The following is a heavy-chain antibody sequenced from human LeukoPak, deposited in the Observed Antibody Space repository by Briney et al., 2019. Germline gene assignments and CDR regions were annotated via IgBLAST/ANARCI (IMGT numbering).Heavy chain of an antibody. Sequence: PSVTLSLKGSGYGFTIYNNYWVWQPQPAGKGLKWIVRIYTSGSTNAHPSLSSRATMSVDSFNNPFSQKRSSMTAAATAVYYWASMSSSSGLDYWGQGTLVTVSS. CDR2: IYTSGST. CDR3: ASMSSSSGLDY. D-gene: IGHD6-6*01. V-gene: IGHV4-4*07. CDR1: GFTIYNNY. J-gene: IGHJ4*02.